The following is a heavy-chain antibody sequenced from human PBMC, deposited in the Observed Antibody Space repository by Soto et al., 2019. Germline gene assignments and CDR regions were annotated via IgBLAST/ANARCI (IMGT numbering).Heavy chain of an antibody. Sequence: QVQLGESGGGVVQPGRSLRLSCAASGFTFRGYGMHWVRQAPGKGLEWVAVTRHDGSNTYYADSVRGRFTISRDNSKKTLYLQMNSLRAEDTAVYYCARDGVGATTYFGYFDYWGQGTLVTVSS. CDR1: GFTFRGYG. CDR3: ARDGVGATTYFGYFDY. V-gene: IGHV3-33*01. D-gene: IGHD1-26*01. J-gene: IGHJ4*02. CDR2: TRHDGSNT.